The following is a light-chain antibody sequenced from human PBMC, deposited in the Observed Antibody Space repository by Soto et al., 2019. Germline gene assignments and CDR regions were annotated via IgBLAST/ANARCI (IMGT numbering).Light chain of an antibody. CDR2: GAS. Sequence: EMVMTQSPATLSVSPGGRATLSCRASQSVTTNFAWYQHKPDQAPRLLIYGASTRAPGVPARFSGSGSGTEFTLTISSLQSEDFAVYYCQQYNNWPRGTFGQGTKVEIK. V-gene: IGKV3-15*01. J-gene: IGKJ1*01. CDR3: QQYNNWPRGT. CDR1: QSVTTN.